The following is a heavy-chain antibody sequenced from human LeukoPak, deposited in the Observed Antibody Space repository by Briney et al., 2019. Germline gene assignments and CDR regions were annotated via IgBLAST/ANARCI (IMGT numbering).Heavy chain of an antibody. V-gene: IGHV4-34*01. D-gene: IGHD3-10*01. Sequence: SETLSLTCAVYGGSFSGYYWSWIRQPPGKGLEWIGETNHSGSTNYNPSLKSRVTISVDTSKNQFSLKLSFVTAADTAIYYCARVYDSGIMDYWGQGTLVTVSS. CDR3: ARVYDSGIMDY. CDR1: GGSFSGYY. CDR2: TNHSGST. J-gene: IGHJ4*02.